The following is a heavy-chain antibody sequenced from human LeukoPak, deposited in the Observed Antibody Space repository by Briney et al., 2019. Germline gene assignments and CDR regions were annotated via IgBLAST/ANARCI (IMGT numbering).Heavy chain of an antibody. CDR1: GFTFSSYS. CDR3: ARDLGEDSSSWYMGAFDI. Sequence: GGPLRLSCAASGFTFSSYSMNWVRQAPGKGLEWVSSISSSSSYIYYADSVKGRFTISRDNAKNSLYLQMNSLRAEDTAVYYCARDLGEDSSSWYMGAFDIWGQGTMVTVSS. D-gene: IGHD6-13*01. CDR2: ISSSSSYI. J-gene: IGHJ3*02. V-gene: IGHV3-21*01.